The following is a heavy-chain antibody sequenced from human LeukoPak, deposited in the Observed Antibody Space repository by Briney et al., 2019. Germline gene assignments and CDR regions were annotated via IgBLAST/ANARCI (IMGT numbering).Heavy chain of an antibody. V-gene: IGHV3-74*01. Sequence: GSLELFCAASGFHLSSYWMHRVRPAPGKGLVWVSRINSDGSSTSYADSVKGRFTISRDNAKNTLYLQMNSLRAEDTAVYYCARQIYCSGGSCYRGFEYWGQGTLVTVSS. CDR2: INSDGSST. CDR3: ARQIYCSGGSCYRGFEY. J-gene: IGHJ4*02. D-gene: IGHD2-15*01. CDR1: GFHLSSYW.